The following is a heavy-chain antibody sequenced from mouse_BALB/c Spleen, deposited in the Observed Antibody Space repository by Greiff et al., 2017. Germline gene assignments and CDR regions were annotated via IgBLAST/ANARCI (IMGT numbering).Heavy chain of an antibody. CDR2: ISNGGGST. D-gene: IGHD2-14*01. CDR1: GFTFSSYT. CDR3: ARQVRGAMDY. J-gene: IGHJ4*01. Sequence: EVKLMESGGGLVQPGGSLKLSCAASGFTFSSYTMSWVRQTPEKRLEWVAYISNGGGSTYYPDTVKGRFTISRDNAKNTLYLQMSSLKSEDTAMYYCARQVRGAMDYWGQGTSVTVSS. V-gene: IGHV5-12-2*01.